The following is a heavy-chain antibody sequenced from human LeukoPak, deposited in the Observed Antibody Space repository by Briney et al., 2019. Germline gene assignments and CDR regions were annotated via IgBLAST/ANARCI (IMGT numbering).Heavy chain of an antibody. D-gene: IGHD3-22*01. CDR1: GYTFTGYY. Sequence: ASVKVSCKASGYTFTGYYMHWVRQAPGQGLEWMGWMNPNSGDTNHAQKFQGRVTMTRDTSISTAYMELSRLRSDDTAVYYCARGHYYDSSGYHDAFDIWGQGTMVTVSS. J-gene: IGHJ3*02. V-gene: IGHV1-2*02. CDR3: ARGHYYDSSGYHDAFDI. CDR2: MNPNSGDT.